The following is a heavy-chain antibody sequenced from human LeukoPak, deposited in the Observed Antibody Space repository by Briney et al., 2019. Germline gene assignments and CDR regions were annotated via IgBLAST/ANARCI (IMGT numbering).Heavy chain of an antibody. CDR2: INPNSGGT. J-gene: IGHJ4*02. V-gene: IGHV1-2*02. D-gene: IGHD4-17*01. CDR1: GYTFTGYY. Sequence: ASVKVSCKASGYTFTGYYMHWVRQAPGQGLEWMGWINPNSGGTNYAQKFQGRVTMTRDTSISTAYMELSRLRSDDTAVYYYARERTVTQRPLDYWGQGTLVTVSS. CDR3: ARERTVTQRPLDY.